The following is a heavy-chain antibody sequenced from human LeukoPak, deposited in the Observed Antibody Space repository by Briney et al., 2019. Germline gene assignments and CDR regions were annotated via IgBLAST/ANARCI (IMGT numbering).Heavy chain of an antibody. D-gene: IGHD3-22*01. CDR2: ISYDGSNK. CDR3: AKDSSGYYSATDY. V-gene: IGHV3-30*18. J-gene: IGHJ4*02. CDR1: GFTFSSYG. Sequence: GGSLRLSCAASGFTFSSYGMHWVRQAPGKGLEWVAVISYDGSNKYYADSVKGRFTISRDNSKNTLYLQMNSLRAEDTAVYYCAKDSSGYYSATDYWGQGTLVTVSS.